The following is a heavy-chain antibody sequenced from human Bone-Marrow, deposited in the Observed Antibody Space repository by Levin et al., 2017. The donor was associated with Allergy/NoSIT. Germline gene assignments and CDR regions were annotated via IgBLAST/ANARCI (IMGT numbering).Heavy chain of an antibody. CDR2: IYYSGST. Sequence: PSETLSLTCTVSGGSISSYYWSWIRQPPGKGLEWIGYIYYSGSTNYNPSLKSRVTISVDTSKNQFSLKLSSVTAADTAVYYCARFKWGNWNYVLDYWGQGTLVTVSS. CDR3: ARFKWGNWNYVLDY. D-gene: IGHD1-7*01. V-gene: IGHV4-59*08. J-gene: IGHJ4*02. CDR1: GGSISSYY.